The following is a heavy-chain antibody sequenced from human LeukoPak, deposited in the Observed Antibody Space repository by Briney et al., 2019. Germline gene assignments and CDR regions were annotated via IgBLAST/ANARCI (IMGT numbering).Heavy chain of an antibody. J-gene: IGHJ4*02. V-gene: IGHV3-53*01. CDR1: GFTVSSNC. CDR2: IYSGGST. D-gene: IGHD4-17*01. CDR3: TRFGTVTPYYFDY. Sequence: GGSLRLSCAASGFTVSSNCMSWIRQAPGKGLEWVSVIYSGGSTYYADSVKGRFTISRDNSKNTLYLQMNNLGVEDTAVYYCTRFGTVTPYYFDYWGQGTLVTVSS.